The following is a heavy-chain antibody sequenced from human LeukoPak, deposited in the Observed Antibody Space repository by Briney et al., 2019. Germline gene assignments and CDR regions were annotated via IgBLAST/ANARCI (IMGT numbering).Heavy chain of an antibody. D-gene: IGHD5-12*01. Sequence: GASVKVSCKASGYTFTGYYMHWVRQAPGQGLEWMGWINPNSGGTNYAQKFQGRVTMTRDTSISTAYMELSRLRSDDTAVYYCAIVRGYSGYDYYDDPGYYYYYGVDVWGQGTTVTVSS. CDR2: INPNSGGT. CDR1: GYTFTGYY. CDR3: AIVRGYSGYDYYDDPGYYYYYGVDV. J-gene: IGHJ6*02. V-gene: IGHV1-2*02.